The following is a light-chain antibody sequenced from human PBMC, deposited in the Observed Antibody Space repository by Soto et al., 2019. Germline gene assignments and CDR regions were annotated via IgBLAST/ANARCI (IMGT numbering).Light chain of an antibody. V-gene: IGKV3-20*01. CDR2: GAS. J-gene: IGKJ1*01. CDR1: QSVSSN. Sequence: ETVMTQSPATLSVSPGERATLSCRASQSVSSNLAWYQQKPGQAPRLLIYGASTRATGTPDRFSGSGSGTDFTLTISRLEPEDFAVYYCQQYGSSGTFGQGTKVDIK. CDR3: QQYGSSGT.